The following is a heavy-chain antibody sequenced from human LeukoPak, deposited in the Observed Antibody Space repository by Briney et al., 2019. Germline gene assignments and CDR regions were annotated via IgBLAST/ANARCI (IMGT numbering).Heavy chain of an antibody. CDR3: ARDGARKIKGEFDP. V-gene: IGHV3-30*04. D-gene: IGHD3-10*01. CDR2: ISYDGSNK. Sequence: GRSLRLSCAASGFTFSSYAMHWVRQAPGKGLEWVAVISYDGSNKYYADSVKGRFTISRDNSKNTLYLQMNSLRAEDTAVYSCARDGARKIKGEFDPWGQGTLVTVSS. CDR1: GFTFSSYA. J-gene: IGHJ5*02.